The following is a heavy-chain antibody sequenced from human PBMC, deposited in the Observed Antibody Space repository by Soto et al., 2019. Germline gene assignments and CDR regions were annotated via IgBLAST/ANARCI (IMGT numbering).Heavy chain of an antibody. CDR2: INPTGDRP. CDR3: ARTILIGTPTVIDY. D-gene: IGHD3-16*02. J-gene: IGHJ4*02. CDR1: GNTFSTDY. V-gene: IGHV1-46*01. Sequence: QVQLVQSGAEVKKPGASVRVSCTASGNTFSTDYMHWIRQAPGQGLEWMGVINPTGDRPSYAQKFQGRITTTRDPSPTTSVELPSLTSEDTAVDVCARTILIGTPTVIDYWGQGSQVTGAS.